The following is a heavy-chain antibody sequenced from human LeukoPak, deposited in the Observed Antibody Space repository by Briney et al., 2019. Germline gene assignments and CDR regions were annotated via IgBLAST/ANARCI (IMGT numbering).Heavy chain of an antibody. Sequence: GSLRLSCAASGFTFSNAWMSWVRQAPGKGLEWVGRIKSKTDGGTTDYAAPVKGRFTISRDDSKNTLYLQMNSLKTEDTAVYYCTTDFCSGYYCPAPGRDWVYWGQGTLVTVSS. V-gene: IGHV3-15*01. J-gene: IGHJ4*02. CDR3: TTDFCSGYYCPAPGRDWVY. CDR2: IKSKTDGGTT. D-gene: IGHD3-3*01. CDR1: GFTFSNAW.